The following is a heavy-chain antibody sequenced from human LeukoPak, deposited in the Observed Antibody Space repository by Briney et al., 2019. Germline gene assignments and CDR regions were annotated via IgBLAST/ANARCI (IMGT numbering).Heavy chain of an antibody. CDR2: INSDGSDT. CDR3: ARARMVRGVLTGAIDI. Sequence: GGSLRLSCAASGFTFSPYWMHWVRQAPGKGLVWVSRINSDGSDTTYADSVKGRFTISRDNAKNTLYLEMNSLRVEDTAVYYCARARMVRGVLTGAIDIWGQGTMVTVSS. V-gene: IGHV3-74*01. J-gene: IGHJ3*02. D-gene: IGHD3-10*01. CDR1: GFTFSPYW.